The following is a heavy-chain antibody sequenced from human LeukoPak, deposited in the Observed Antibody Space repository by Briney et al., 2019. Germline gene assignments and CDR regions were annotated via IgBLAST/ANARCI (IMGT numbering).Heavy chain of an antibody. Sequence: GGSLRLSCAASGFTFSSYAMSWVRQAPGKGLEWVSAISGSGGSTYYADSVKGRFTISRDNSKNTPYLQMNSLRAEDTAVYYCAKTPHYYDSSGYYGYYFDYWGQGTLVTVSS. CDR3: AKTPHYYDSSGYYGYYFDY. V-gene: IGHV3-23*01. CDR1: GFTFSSYA. CDR2: ISGSGGST. D-gene: IGHD3-22*01. J-gene: IGHJ4*02.